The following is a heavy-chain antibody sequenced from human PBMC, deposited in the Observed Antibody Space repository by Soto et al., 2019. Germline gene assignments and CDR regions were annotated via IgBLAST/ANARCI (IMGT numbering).Heavy chain of an antibody. CDR1: GFTFSSYA. CDR2: ISGSGGST. V-gene: IGHV3-23*01. D-gene: IGHD6-19*01. CDR3: ANKGSSGWYYYYGMDV. J-gene: IGHJ6*04. Sequence: GGSLRLSCAASGFTFSSYAMSWVRQAPGKGLEWVSAISGSGGSTYYADSVKGRFTISRDNSKNTLYLQMNSLRAEDTAVYYCANKGSSGWYYYYGMDVWGKGTTVTVAS.